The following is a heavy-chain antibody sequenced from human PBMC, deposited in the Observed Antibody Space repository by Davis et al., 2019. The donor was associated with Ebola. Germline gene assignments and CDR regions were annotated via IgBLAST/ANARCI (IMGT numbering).Heavy chain of an antibody. J-gene: IGHJ4*02. D-gene: IGHD6-19*01. V-gene: IGHV3-33*06. CDR3: AKVAVAGTRDFDY. Sequence: GESLKISCAASGFTFSSYGMHWVRQAPGKGLEWVAVIWYDGSNKYYADSVKGRFTISRDNSKNTLYLQMNSLRAEDTAVYYCAKVAVAGTRDFDYWGQGTLVTVSS. CDR2: IWYDGSNK. CDR1: GFTFSSYG.